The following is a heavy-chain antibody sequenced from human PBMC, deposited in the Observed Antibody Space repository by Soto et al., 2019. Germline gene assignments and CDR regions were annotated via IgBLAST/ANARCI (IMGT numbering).Heavy chain of an antibody. V-gene: IGHV3-11*01. CDR2: ISSNSGAI. D-gene: IGHD1-1*01. Sequence: QVQLVESGGGLVKPGGSLRLSCAASRFTFSDYYMSWIRQAPGKGLEWISSISSNSGAIFYADSVKGRFTISRDNAKNSLYLQMSSLRAEDTAVYYCARMFSRYGPLYYFDSWGQGTLVTVSS. CDR3: ARMFSRYGPLYYFDS. CDR1: RFTFSDYY. J-gene: IGHJ4*02.